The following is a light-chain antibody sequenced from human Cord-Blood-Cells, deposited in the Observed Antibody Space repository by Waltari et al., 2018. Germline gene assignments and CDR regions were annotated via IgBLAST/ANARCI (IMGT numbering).Light chain of an antibody. CDR2: QDS. CDR1: KLGDKY. V-gene: IGLV3-1*01. Sequence: SYELTQPPSVSVSPGQTASITCSGDKLGDKYACWYQQKPGQSPVLVIYQDSKRPSGSPGRVSGSNSGTTATLTISGTQAMGEADYYCQAWDSSTAHVVFGGGTKLTVL. CDR3: QAWDSSTAHVV. J-gene: IGLJ2*01.